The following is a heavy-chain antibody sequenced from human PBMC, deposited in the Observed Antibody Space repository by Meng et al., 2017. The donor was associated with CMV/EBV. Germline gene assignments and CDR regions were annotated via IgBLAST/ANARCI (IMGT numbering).Heavy chain of an antibody. D-gene: IGHD3-16*01. Sequence: ASVKVSCKASGYTFTSYGISWVRQAPGQGLEWMGWISAYNGNTNYAQKLQGRVTMTTDTSTSKSYMELSRLRSDDTAVYYCVFTLGGGYGRPYYYYYYGMDVWGQGTTVTVSS. CDR1: GYTFTSYG. CDR2: ISAYNGNT. CDR3: VFTLGGGYGRPYYYYYYGMDV. V-gene: IGHV1-18*01. J-gene: IGHJ6*02.